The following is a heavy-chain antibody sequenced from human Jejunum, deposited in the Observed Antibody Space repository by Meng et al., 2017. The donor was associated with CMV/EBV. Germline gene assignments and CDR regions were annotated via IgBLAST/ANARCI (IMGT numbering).Heavy chain of an antibody. J-gene: IGHJ5*01. Sequence: VPRQVSVPGLVWPPESLSLTCSGSGGSVSKYYWGWIRQTPGGGLEWLGYIYNSGDIYYNPFLEGRVTISTDTSKNQFSLKLRYVTAADTAVYYCVRHGDCSSGSCYYHWLDPWGQGSLVTVSS. CDR3: VRHGDCSSGSCYYHWLDP. D-gene: IGHD2-2*01. CDR2: IYNSGDI. V-gene: IGHV4-59*02. CDR1: GGSVSKYY.